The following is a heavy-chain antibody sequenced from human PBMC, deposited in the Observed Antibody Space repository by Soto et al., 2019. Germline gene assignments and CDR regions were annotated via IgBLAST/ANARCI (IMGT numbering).Heavy chain of an antibody. J-gene: IGHJ6*04. V-gene: IGHV4-59*11. CDR1: GGSLSTHF. CDR3: ASDPWRADHPVIQDV. CDR2: VYYTGST. Sequence: ASETLSLPCTVSGGSLSTHFWNWIRQPPGKGLEWIGYVYYTGSTNYNPSLKSRVTISVDTSKNQFSLKLNSVTAADAAVYYCASDPWRADHPVIQDVWGKGTTVTVSS. D-gene: IGHD3-22*01.